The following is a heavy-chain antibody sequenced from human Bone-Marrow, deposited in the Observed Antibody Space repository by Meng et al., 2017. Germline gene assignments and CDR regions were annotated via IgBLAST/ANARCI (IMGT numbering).Heavy chain of an antibody. CDR2: ISAYNGNT. V-gene: IGHV1-18*01. CDR1: GYTFTSYG. J-gene: IGHJ6*02. Sequence: ASVKVSCKASGYTFTSYGISWVRQAPGQGLEWMGWISAYNGNTNYAQKLQGRVTMTTDTSTGTAYMELRSLRSDDTAVYYCARGLLWFGEYLYGMDVWGQGTTVTVSS. D-gene: IGHD3-10*01. CDR3: ARGLLWFGEYLYGMDV.